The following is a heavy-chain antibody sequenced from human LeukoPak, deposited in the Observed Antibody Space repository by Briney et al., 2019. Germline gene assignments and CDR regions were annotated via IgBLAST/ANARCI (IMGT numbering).Heavy chain of an antibody. V-gene: IGHV3-30*04. CDR2: ISYDGSNK. CDR3: AREGDSGHGSPYYYYGMDV. J-gene: IGHJ6*02. Sequence: PGGSLRLSCAASGFTFSSYAMHWVRQAPGKGLEWVAVISYDGSNKYYADSVKGRFTISGDNSKNTLYLQMNSLRAEDTAVYYCAREGDSGHGSPYYYYGMDVWGQGTTVTVSS. D-gene: IGHD5-12*01. CDR1: GFTFSSYA.